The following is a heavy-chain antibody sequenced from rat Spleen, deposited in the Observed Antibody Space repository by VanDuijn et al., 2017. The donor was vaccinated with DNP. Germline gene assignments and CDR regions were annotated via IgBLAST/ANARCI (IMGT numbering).Heavy chain of an antibody. CDR3: ARSTDCGCNWDY. CDR2: INNEDYT. D-gene: IGHD1-4*01. Sequence: VQLQESGPGLVKPSQSLSLTCSVTGHSITNSYRWNWIRKFPGRKLEWMGYINNEDYTKYDPSLKSRISITRDTSKNQFFLQVNSVTTEDTATYYCARSTDCGCNWDYWGQGVMVTVSS. J-gene: IGHJ2*01. V-gene: IGHV3-3*01. CDR1: GHSITNSYR.